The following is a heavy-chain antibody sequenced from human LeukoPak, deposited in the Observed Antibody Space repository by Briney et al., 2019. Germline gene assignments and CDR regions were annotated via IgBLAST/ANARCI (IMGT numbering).Heavy chain of an antibody. CDR1: GFTFSTYA. J-gene: IGHJ3*02. CDR3: AKPGIAVAGSQDAFDI. V-gene: IGHV3-23*01. CDR2: ISGSGGST. D-gene: IGHD6-19*01. Sequence: PGGSLRLSCAASGFTFSTYAMSWVRQAPGKGLEWVSAISGSGGSTYYADSVKGRFTISRDNSKNTLYLQMNSLRAEDTAVYYCAKPGIAVAGSQDAFDIWGQGTMVTVSS.